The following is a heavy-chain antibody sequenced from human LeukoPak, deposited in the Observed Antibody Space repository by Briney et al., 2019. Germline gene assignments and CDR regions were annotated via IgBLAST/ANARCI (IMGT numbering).Heavy chain of an antibody. CDR3: ARGGHKGWELNSGDY. CDR1: GFTFSSYA. V-gene: IGHV3-30*04. D-gene: IGHD1-26*01. J-gene: IGHJ4*02. CDR2: ISYDGSNK. Sequence: GRSLRLSCAASGFTFSSYAMHWVRQAPGKGLEWVAVISYDGSNKYYADSVKGRFTISRDNSKNTLYLQMNSLRAEDTAVYYCARGGHKGWELNSGDYWGQGTLVTVSS.